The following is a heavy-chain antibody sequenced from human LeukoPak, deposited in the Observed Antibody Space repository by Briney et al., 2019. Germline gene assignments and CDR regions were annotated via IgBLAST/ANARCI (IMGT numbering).Heavy chain of an antibody. CDR2: TYYSGNT. Sequence: SETLSLTCTVSGVSISSSNSYWGWIRQPPGKGLEWIGSTYYSGNTYYNASLKSQFSISIDTSKNQFSLRLTSVTAADTAVYYCARQTGSGLFILPGGQGTLVTVSS. J-gene: IGHJ4*02. V-gene: IGHV4-39*01. CDR3: ARQTGSGLFILP. D-gene: IGHD3/OR15-3a*01. CDR1: GVSISSSNSY.